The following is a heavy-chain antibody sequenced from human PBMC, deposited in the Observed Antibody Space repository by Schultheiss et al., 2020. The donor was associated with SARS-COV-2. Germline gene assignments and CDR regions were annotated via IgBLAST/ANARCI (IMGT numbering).Heavy chain of an antibody. CDR2: ISSSSSYI. CDR3: ARETGYSGYDCGY. CDR1: GFTFSSYS. V-gene: IGHV3-21*01. J-gene: IGHJ4*02. D-gene: IGHD5-12*01. Sequence: GGSLRLSCAASGFTFSSYSMNWVRQAPGKGLEWVSSISSSSSYIYYADSVKGRFTISRDNAKNSLYLQMNSLRAEDTAVYYCARETGYSGYDCGYWGQGTLVTVSS.